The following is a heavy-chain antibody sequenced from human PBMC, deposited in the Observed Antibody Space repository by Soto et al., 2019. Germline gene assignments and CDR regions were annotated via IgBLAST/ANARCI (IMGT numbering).Heavy chain of an antibody. CDR1: GFTFSSYA. Sequence: EVQLLESGGGLVQPGGSLRLSCAASGFTFSSYAMSWVRQAPGKGLEWVSAISGSGGSTYYADSVKGRFTISRDNSKNALYRRMNSLGAEEAAVYYGAEDLPYSSGLYWGQGALVTVSS. V-gene: IGHV3-23*01. CDR2: ISGSGGST. J-gene: IGHJ4*02. D-gene: IGHD6-19*01. CDR3: AEDLPYSSGLY.